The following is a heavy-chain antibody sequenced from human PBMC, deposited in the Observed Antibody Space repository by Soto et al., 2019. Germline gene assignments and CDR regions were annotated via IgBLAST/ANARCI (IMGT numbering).Heavy chain of an antibody. Sequence: GGSLRLSCAASGFTFSSNTMSWVRQAPGQGLEWVSAISGSGDSTYYADSVKGRFTISRDNSKNTLYVQMNSLRAEDTALYYCAKHFSGPYPTYYFDYWGPGTLVTVSS. J-gene: IGHJ4*02. CDR1: GFTFSSNT. CDR3: AKHFSGPYPTYYFDY. V-gene: IGHV3-23*01. D-gene: IGHD2-15*01. CDR2: ISGSGDST.